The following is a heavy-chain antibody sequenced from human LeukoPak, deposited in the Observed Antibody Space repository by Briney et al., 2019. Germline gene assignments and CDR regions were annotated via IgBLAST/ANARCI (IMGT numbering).Heavy chain of an antibody. J-gene: IGHJ4*02. CDR3: AKDRICSGGSCYRLVYYFDY. V-gene: IGHV3-23*01. Sequence: GGSLRLSCAASGFTFSSYAMSWVRQAPGKGLEWVSAISGSGGSTYYADSVKGRFTISRDNSKNTLYLQMNSLRAEDTAVYYCAKDRICSGGSCYRLVYYFDYWGQGTLVTVSS. CDR2: ISGSGGST. D-gene: IGHD2-15*01. CDR1: GFTFSSYA.